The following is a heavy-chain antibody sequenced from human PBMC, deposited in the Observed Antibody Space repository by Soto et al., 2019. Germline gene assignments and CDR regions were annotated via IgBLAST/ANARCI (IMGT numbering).Heavy chain of an antibody. CDR3: SRHDQSGSYHYCLDY. D-gene: IGHD1-26*01. Sequence: TGTDGNSADLSGRRIRSWIRQPPGKGLEWIGYIYYSGSTNYNPSLKSRVTISVDTSKNQFSLKLSSVTAADTAVYYCSRHDQSGSYHYCLDYGGQVTLVTVFS. CDR2: IYYSGST. V-gene: IGHV4-61*01. CDR1: NSADLSGRRI. J-gene: IGHJ4*02.